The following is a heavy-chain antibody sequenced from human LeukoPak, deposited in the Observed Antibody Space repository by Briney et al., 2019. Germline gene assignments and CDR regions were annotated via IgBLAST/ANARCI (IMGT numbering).Heavy chain of an antibody. CDR3: AKDPSGGSYASFDY. Sequence: GGSLRLSCAASGFTFSGYAMSWVRQAPGKGLEWVSAISGSGGSTYYADSVKGRFTISRDNSKNTLYLQMNSLRAEDTAVYYCAKDPSGGSYASFDYWGQGTLVTVSS. CDR2: ISGSGGST. D-gene: IGHD1-26*01. V-gene: IGHV3-23*01. J-gene: IGHJ4*02. CDR1: GFTFSGYA.